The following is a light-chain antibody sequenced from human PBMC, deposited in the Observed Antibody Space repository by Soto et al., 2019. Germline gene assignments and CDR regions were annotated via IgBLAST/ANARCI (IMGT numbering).Light chain of an antibody. Sequence: QSVLTQSPSASASLGASVKLTCTLSSGHSRYVIAWHQQQPEKGPRYLMKVSSDGSHNKGDGIPDRFSGSSSGAERYLTISRLQAEDEADYYCQTWGTGIRVFGGGTKLTVL. CDR3: QTWGTGIRV. V-gene: IGLV4-69*01. CDR2: VSSDGSH. J-gene: IGLJ3*02. CDR1: SGHSRYV.